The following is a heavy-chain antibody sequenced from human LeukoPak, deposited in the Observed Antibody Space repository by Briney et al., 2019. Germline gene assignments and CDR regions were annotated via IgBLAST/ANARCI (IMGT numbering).Heavy chain of an antibody. Sequence: GGSLRLSCAASGFTFSGYGMHWVRLAPGKGLEWVADIWFDGKNEHFAASVKGRFTISRDNSKKTMYLQINSLRAEDTAVYYCARDDPASRGSWFFQHWGQGTLVTVSS. CDR2: IWFDGKNE. D-gene: IGHD6-13*01. J-gene: IGHJ1*01. V-gene: IGHV3-33*01. CDR1: GFTFSGYG. CDR3: ARDDPASRGSWFFQH.